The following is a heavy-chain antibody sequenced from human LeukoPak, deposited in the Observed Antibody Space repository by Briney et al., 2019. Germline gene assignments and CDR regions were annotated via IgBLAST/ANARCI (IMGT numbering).Heavy chain of an antibody. D-gene: IGHD1-26*01. V-gene: IGHV3-43*02. J-gene: IGHJ6*02. CDR2: ISGDGGST. CDR3: AKDSRDTGIVGATYYYYYYGMDV. Sequence: GGSLRLSCAASGFTFDDYAMHWVRQAPGKGLEWVSLISGDGGSTYYADSVKGRFTISRDNSKNSLYLQMNSLRTEDTALYYCAKDSRDTGIVGATYYYYYYGMDVWGQGTTVTVSS. CDR1: GFTFDDYA.